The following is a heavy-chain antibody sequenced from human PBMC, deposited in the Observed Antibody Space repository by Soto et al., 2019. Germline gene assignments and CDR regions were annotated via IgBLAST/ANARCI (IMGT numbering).Heavy chain of an antibody. D-gene: IGHD3-10*01. Sequence: SETLSLTCEVSGVSISSGGYSWSWIRQSPGKGLEWMGYIFHSGTTDYNPSLKSRLTISVDRSKNQFSLRLRSVTAADTALYYCARAGGSGPLDDWFDPWGQGTLVTVSS. V-gene: IGHV4-30-2*06. CDR1: GVSISSGGYS. CDR3: ARAGGSGPLDDWFDP. J-gene: IGHJ5*02. CDR2: IFHSGTT.